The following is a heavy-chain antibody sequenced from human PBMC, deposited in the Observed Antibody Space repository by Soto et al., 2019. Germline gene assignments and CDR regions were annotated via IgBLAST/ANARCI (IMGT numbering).Heavy chain of an antibody. Sequence: QVHLVQSGAEVKKPGSSVKVSCKASGGTFSSYAISWVRQAPGQGLEWMGGIIPILGTANYAQKVQGRVTITADESTSTAYMELSSLRSEDTAVYYCARDHAAVAGTSAFDYCGQGTLVTVSS. CDR2: IIPILGTA. CDR1: GGTFSSYA. J-gene: IGHJ4*02. V-gene: IGHV1-69*01. CDR3: ARDHAAVAGTSAFDY. D-gene: IGHD6-19*01.